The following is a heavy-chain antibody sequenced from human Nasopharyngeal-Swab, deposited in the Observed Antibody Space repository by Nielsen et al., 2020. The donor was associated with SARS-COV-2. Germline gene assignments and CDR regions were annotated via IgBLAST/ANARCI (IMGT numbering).Heavy chain of an antibody. J-gene: IGHJ6*02. CDR1: GGSFSGYY. CDR2: INHRGST. CDR3: ARDTLTVTTYLGMDV. D-gene: IGHD4-17*01. Sequence: SETLSLTCAVYGGSFSGYYWSWIRQPPGKGLEWIGEINHRGSTNYNPSLKSRVTISVDTSKNQFSLKLSSVTAADTAVYYCARDTLTVTTYLGMDVWGQGTTVTVSS. V-gene: IGHV4-34*01.